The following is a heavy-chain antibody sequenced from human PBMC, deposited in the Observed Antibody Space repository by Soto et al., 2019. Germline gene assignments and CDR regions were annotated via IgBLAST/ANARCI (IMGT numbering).Heavy chain of an antibody. J-gene: IGHJ6*02. V-gene: IGHV1-18*01. CDR2: ISAYNGNT. D-gene: IGHD6-6*01. CDR3: ANNGIAAQGRYYYYYGMDV. Sequence: GSVKVCCEASGYTFTSYCISWVRQAPGEGLEWMGWISAYNGNTNYAQKLQGRVTMTTDTSTSTAYMELRSLRSDDTAVYYCANNGIAAQGRYYYYYGMDVWGPGTTVTVSS. CDR1: GYTFTSYC.